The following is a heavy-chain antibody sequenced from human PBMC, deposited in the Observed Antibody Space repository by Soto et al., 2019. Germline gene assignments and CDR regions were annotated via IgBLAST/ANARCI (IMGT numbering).Heavy chain of an antibody. CDR1: GFTFDDYA. CDR2: ISWNSGSI. V-gene: IGHV3-9*01. J-gene: IGHJ3*02. Sequence: SLRLSCAASGFTFDDYAMHWVRQAPGKGLEWVSGISWNSGSIGYADSVKGRFTISRDNAKNSLYLQMNSLRAEDTALYYCAKLLWFGELFGAFDIWGQGTMVTVSS. D-gene: IGHD3-10*01. CDR3: AKLLWFGELFGAFDI.